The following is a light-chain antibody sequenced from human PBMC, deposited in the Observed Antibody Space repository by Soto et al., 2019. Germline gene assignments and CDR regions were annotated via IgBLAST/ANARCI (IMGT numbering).Light chain of an antibody. CDR1: QTIITY. CDR2: SAS. CDR3: QQSFSTPT. Sequence: DIQITQSPSSLSASVGDRITITCRASQTIITYLNWYQQKPGKAPKLLIFSASSLQSGVPSRFSGSGSGTDFTLTISSLQPEDFATYYCQQSFSTPTFGQGTRLEIK. V-gene: IGKV1-39*01. J-gene: IGKJ5*01.